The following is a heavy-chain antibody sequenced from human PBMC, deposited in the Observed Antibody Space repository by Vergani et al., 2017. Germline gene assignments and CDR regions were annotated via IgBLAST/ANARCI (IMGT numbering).Heavy chain of an antibody. CDR3: ARDKGRGIAAAGPAAGFDP. CDR1: GGSISSSNW. Sequence: QLQLQESGPGLVKPSGTLSLTCAVSGGSISSSNWWSWVRQPPGKGLEWIGEIYHSGSTNYNPSLKSRVTITVNKSKNQFTLKLSSVTAADPAVCYFARDKGRGIAAAGPAAGFDPWGQGTLVTVSS. J-gene: IGHJ5*02. D-gene: IGHD6-13*01. CDR2: IYHSGST. V-gene: IGHV4-4*02.